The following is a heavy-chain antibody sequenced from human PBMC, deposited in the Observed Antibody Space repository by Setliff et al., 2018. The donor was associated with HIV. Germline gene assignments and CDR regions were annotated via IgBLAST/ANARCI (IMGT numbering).Heavy chain of an antibody. CDR3: ARGPTRSGAVYDSDGYYLRFFDY. CDR1: GYTFTSYY. CDR2: INPISGNT. V-gene: IGHV1-46*03. Sequence: GASVKVSCKASGYTFTSYYVHWVRQAPGQGLEWMGIINPISGNTNYAQNFQGRVTMTRDTSTSIVYMELSSLRSEDTAVYYCARGPTRSGAVYDSDGYYLRFFDYWGQGALVTVS. D-gene: IGHD3-22*01. J-gene: IGHJ4*02.